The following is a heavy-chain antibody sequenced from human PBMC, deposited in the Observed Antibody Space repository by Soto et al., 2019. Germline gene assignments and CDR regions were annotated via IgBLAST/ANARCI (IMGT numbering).Heavy chain of an antibody. CDR2: IYHSGST. V-gene: IGHV4-38-2*02. D-gene: IGHD3-10*01. Sequence: PSETLSLTCAVSGYSISSGYYWGWIRQPPGKGLEWIGSIYHSGSTYYNPSLKSRVTISVDTSKNQFSLKLSSVTAADTAVYYCARDYGSGSFDYWGQGTLVTVSS. CDR1: GYSISSGYY. CDR3: ARDYGSGSFDY. J-gene: IGHJ4*02.